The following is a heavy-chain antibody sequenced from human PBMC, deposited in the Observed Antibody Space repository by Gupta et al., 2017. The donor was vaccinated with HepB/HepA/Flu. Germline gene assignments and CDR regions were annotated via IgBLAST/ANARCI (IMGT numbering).Heavy chain of an antibody. V-gene: IGHV3-7*01. D-gene: IGHD6-13*01. CDR2: IKQDGSEK. Sequence: EVQLVESGGGLVQPGGSLRLSCAASGFTFSSYWMSWVRRAPGKGLEWVANIKQDGSEKYYVDSVKGRFTISRDNAKNSLYLQMNSLRAEDTAVYYCASVAAADAIYYYYYYMDVWGKGTTVTVSS. CDR1: GFTFSSYW. CDR3: ASVAAADAIYYYYYYMDV. J-gene: IGHJ6*03.